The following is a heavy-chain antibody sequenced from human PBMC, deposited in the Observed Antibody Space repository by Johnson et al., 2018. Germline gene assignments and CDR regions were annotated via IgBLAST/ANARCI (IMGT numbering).Heavy chain of an antibody. Sequence: VQLVESGGGLVKPGGSLRLSCAASGFIFSDYYMSWIRQAPGKGLEWVSYISSSGSTIYYADSVRGRFTISRDNAMNSLYLQMNSLRAEETAGYYCARGGRSSGWYQNYGMDVWGQGTTVTVSS. CDR1: GFIFSDYY. V-gene: IGHV3-11*01. D-gene: IGHD6-19*01. CDR2: ISSSGSTI. CDR3: ARGGRSSGWYQNYGMDV. J-gene: IGHJ6*02.